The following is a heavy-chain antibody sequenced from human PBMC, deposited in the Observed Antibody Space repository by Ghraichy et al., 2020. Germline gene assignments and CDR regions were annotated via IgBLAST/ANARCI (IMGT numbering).Heavy chain of an antibody. D-gene: IGHD3-22*01. V-gene: IGHV1-2*02. Sequence: ASVKVSCKASGYTFTGYYMHWVRQAPGQGLEWMGWINPNSGGTNYAQKFQGRVTMTRDTSISTAYMELSRLRSDDTAVYYCARLNYYDSSGVDYWGQGTLVTVSS. CDR3: ARLNYYDSSGVDY. CDR2: INPNSGGT. J-gene: IGHJ4*02. CDR1: GYTFTGYY.